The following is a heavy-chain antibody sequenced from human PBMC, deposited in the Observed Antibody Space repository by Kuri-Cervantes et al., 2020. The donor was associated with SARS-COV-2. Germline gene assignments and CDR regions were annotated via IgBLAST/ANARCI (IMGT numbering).Heavy chain of an antibody. J-gene: IGHJ4*02. Sequence: GESLKISCAASGFTFSSYAMTWVRQAPGKGLECVSSLSVSGGNTYYADSVKGRFTISRDNSRNTLYLQMNSLSAEDTAVYYCAKDLAVAGSEDDSWGQGTLVTVSS. CDR1: GFTFSSYA. CDR3: AKDLAVAGSEDDS. D-gene: IGHD6-19*01. CDR2: LSVSGGNT. V-gene: IGHV3-23*01.